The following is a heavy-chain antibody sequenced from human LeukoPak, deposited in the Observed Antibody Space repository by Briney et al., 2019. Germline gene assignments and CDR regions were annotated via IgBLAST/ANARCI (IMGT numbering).Heavy chain of an antibody. CDR2: FYSSGSA. V-gene: IGHV4-39*07. J-gene: IGHJ4*02. CDR3: ASSSPPDYYDSGGYPDY. D-gene: IGHD3-22*01. Sequence: PSETLSLTCTVSGGSISSSSYYWGWIRQPPGKGLEWIGSFYSSGSAYYNPSLKSRVTISVDTSNNQFSLKLSSVTAADTAVYYCASSSPPDYYDSGGYPDYWGQGTLVTVSS. CDR1: GGSISSSSYY.